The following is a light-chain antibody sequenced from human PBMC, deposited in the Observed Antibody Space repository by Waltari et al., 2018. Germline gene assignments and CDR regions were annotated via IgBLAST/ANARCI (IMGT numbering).Light chain of an antibody. J-gene: IGLJ1*01. Sequence: QSALTQPASVSGSPGQSITISCTGTTSDIGYYKYVSWYQQHPGKAPKLIVYDVSQRPSGVSGRFSGSKSGNTASLTISGLRAEDEADYHCSSYSISSNYFVFGTGTTVTVL. CDR1: TSDIGYYKY. CDR3: SSYSISSNYFV. V-gene: IGLV2-14*03. CDR2: DVS.